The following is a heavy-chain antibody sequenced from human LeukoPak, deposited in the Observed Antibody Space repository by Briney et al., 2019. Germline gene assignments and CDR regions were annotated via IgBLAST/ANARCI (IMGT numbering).Heavy chain of an antibody. CDR2: INPNSGGT. CDR1: GYTFTGYY. D-gene: IGHD6-19*01. Sequence: ASVKVPCKASGYTFTGYYMHWVRQAPGQGLEWMGRINPNSGGTNYAQKFQGRVTMTRDTSISTAYMELSRLRSDDTAVYYCARVYTGYSSGWSFDYWGQGTLVTVSS. J-gene: IGHJ4*02. CDR3: ARVYTGYSSGWSFDY. V-gene: IGHV1-2*06.